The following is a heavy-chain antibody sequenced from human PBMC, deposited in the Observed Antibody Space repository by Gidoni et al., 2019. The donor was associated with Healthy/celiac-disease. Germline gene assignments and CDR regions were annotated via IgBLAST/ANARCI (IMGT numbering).Heavy chain of an antibody. CDR3: ARDLGQWLANVGFDY. D-gene: IGHD6-19*01. V-gene: IGHV3-30-3*01. CDR2: ISYDGSNK. Sequence: QVQLVESGGGVVQPGRSLRLPCAASGFTFSSYAMHWVRQAPGKGLEWVAVISYDGSNKYYADSVKGRFTISRDNSKNTLYLQMNSLRAEDTAVYYCARDLGQWLANVGFDYWGQGTLVTVSS. J-gene: IGHJ4*02. CDR1: GFTFSSYA.